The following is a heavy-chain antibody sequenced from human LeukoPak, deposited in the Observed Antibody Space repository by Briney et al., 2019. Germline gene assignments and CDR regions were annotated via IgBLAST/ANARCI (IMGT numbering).Heavy chain of an antibody. J-gene: IGHJ3*02. D-gene: IGHD2/OR15-2a*01. V-gene: IGHV3-48*03. CDR2: ISSSGTTK. Sequence: PGVSLRLSCAASGFTLSSYEMNWVRQGPGKGLEWVSYISSSGTTKYYADSVKGRFTLSRDNAKKSLSLQMNSLRAEDTAIYYCARSNRDAFDMWGQGTVVTVSS. CDR1: GFTLSSYE. CDR3: ARSNRDAFDM.